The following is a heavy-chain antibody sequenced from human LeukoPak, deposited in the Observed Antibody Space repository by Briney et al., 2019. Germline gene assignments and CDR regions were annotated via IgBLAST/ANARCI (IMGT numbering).Heavy chain of an antibody. CDR2: INPNSGGT. CDR1: GYTFTGYY. J-gene: IGHJ4*02. V-gene: IGHV1-2*02. Sequence: ASVKVSCKASGYTFTGYYMHWVRQAPGQGLEWMGWINPNSGGTNYAQKFQGRVTMTRDTSISTAYMELSRLRSEDTAVYYCARTGGYSYGDSGHFDYWGQGTLVTVSA. D-gene: IGHD5-18*01. CDR3: ARTGGYSYGDSGHFDY.